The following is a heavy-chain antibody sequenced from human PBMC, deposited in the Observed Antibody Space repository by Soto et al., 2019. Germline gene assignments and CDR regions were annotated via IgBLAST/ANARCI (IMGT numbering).Heavy chain of an antibody. CDR3: ARDSRTDEDAYQIVI. J-gene: IGHJ4*02. CDR1: GGSINGYY. CDR2: VYYTGTT. D-gene: IGHD2-21*01. Sequence: SETLSLTCTISGGSINGYYWSWIRQPPVKGLEWIGYVYYTGTTKYNPSLESRVTISADTSKNQFSLRVTSVTAADTAVYYCARDSRTDEDAYQIVIWGKRTPVTVSS. V-gene: IGHV4-59*01.